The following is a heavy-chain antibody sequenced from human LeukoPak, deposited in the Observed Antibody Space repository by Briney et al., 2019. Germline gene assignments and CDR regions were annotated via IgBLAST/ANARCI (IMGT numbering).Heavy chain of an antibody. J-gene: IGHJ4*02. CDR3: AKGRTTRYLDWLSRTGGDFDF. D-gene: IGHD3-9*01. V-gene: IGHV3-9*01. CDR2: ISWNSGAI. CDR1: GFRFSSYW. Sequence: GGSLRLSCAASGFRFSSYWMSWVRQGPGKGLEWVAGISWNSGAIGYAGSVKGRFTISRDNARNSMYLQMNSLRVEDTALYYCAKGRTTRYLDWLSRTGGDFDFWGQGTPVTVSS.